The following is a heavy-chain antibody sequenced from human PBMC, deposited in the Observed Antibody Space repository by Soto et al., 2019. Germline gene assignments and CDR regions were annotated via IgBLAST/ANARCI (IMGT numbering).Heavy chain of an antibody. CDR1: GGSISSYY. CDR2: IYCSGST. CDR3: ARHHSSGWYEDWFDP. D-gene: IGHD6-19*01. V-gene: IGHV4-59*08. Sequence: TSETLSLTCTVSGGSISSYYWSWIRQPPGKGLEWIGYIYCSGSTNYNPSLKSRVTISVDTSKNQFSLKLSSVTAADTAVYYCARHHSSGWYEDWFDPWGQGTLVTVSS. J-gene: IGHJ5*02.